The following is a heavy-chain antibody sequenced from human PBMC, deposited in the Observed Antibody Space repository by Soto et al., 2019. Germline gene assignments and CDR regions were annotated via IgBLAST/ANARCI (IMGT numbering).Heavy chain of an antibody. J-gene: IGHJ3*02. CDR3: AKDLEAITFGGVIFSAFDI. Sequence: GGSLRLSCAASGFTFSSYGMHWVRQAPGKGLEWVAVISYDGSNKYYADSVKGRFTISRDNSKNTLYLQMNSLRAEDTAVYYCAKDLEAITFGGVIFSAFDIWGQGTMVTVSS. CDR1: GFTFSSYG. V-gene: IGHV3-30*18. D-gene: IGHD3-16*01. CDR2: ISYDGSNK.